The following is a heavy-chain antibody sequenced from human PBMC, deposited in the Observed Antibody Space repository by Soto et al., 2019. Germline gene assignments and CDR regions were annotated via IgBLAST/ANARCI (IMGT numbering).Heavy chain of an antibody. CDR2: IKQDGSEK. J-gene: IGHJ4*02. D-gene: IGHD6-6*01. V-gene: IGHV3-7*01. CDR1: GLTLSNYW. Sequence: EVQLVESGGGLVQPGGSLRLSCAASGLTLSNYWMSWVRQAPGKGLEWVANIKQDGSEKYYVDSVKGRFTISRDNAKNSLYLQMNSLRAEDTAVYYCLRPSRGSSPDYWGQGTLVTVSS. CDR3: LRPSRGSSPDY.